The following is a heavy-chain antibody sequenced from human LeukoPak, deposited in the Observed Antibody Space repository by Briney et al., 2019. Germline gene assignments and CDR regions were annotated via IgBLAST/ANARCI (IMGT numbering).Heavy chain of an antibody. V-gene: IGHV3-30*18. CDR2: ISYDGSNK. D-gene: IGHD3-22*01. Sequence: GGSLRLSCAASGFTFSSYGMHWVRQAPGKGREGVAVISYDGSNKYYADSVKGRFTISRDNSKNTLYLQMNSLRAEDTAVYYCAKDGPITMIVVVMTHWGQGTLVTVSP. CDR1: GFTFSSYG. CDR3: AKDGPITMIVVVMTH. J-gene: IGHJ1*01.